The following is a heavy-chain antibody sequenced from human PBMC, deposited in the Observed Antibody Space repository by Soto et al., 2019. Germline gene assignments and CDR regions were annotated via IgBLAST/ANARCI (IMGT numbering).Heavy chain of an antibody. Sequence: QVQLVESGGGVVQPGRSLRLSCAASGFTFSSHGMHWVRQAPGKGLEWVALIWYDGNNDYYADSVKGRFTISRDNSKNTLYLQMNSLRAEDTAVYYRARGLGNFYYGLDVRGQGTTVTVSS. V-gene: IGHV3-33*01. CDR3: ARGLGNFYYGLDV. CDR1: GFTFSSHG. CDR2: IWYDGNND. D-gene: IGHD7-27*01. J-gene: IGHJ6*02.